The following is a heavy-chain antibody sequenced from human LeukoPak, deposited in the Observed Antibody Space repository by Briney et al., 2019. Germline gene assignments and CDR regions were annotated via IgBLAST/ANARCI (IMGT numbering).Heavy chain of an antibody. Sequence: GGSLRLSCAASGFTFSNAWMSWVRQAPGKGLEWVGRIKSKTDGGTTDYAAPVKGRFTISRDDSKNTLYLQMNSLRAEDTAVYYCAKDRVLYGDYAGLHYYYGMDVWGQGTTVTVSS. CDR1: GFTFSNAW. V-gene: IGHV3-15*01. CDR3: AKDRVLYGDYAGLHYYYGMDV. D-gene: IGHD4-17*01. J-gene: IGHJ6*02. CDR2: IKSKTDGGTT.